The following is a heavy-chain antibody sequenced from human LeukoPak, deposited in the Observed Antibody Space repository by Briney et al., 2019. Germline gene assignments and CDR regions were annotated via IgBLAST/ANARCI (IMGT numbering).Heavy chain of an antibody. CDR2: ISSSSNNI. Sequence: GGSLRLSCAASGFTFSSYSMNWVRQAPGKGLEWISYISSSSNNIKYADSVKGRFTISRDNAKNSLYLQMNSLRAEDTAVYYCAALDTAMVTSGGYWGQGTLVTVSS. V-gene: IGHV3-48*01. J-gene: IGHJ4*02. CDR3: AALDTAMVTSGGY. D-gene: IGHD5-18*01. CDR1: GFTFSSYS.